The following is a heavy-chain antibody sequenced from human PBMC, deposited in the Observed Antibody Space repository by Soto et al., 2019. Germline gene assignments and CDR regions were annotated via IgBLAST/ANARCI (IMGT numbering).Heavy chain of an antibody. Sequence: PGGSLRLSCSVAGFTVSDSMSWVRQAPGKGLECVSFIHSDGSTHYTDSVRGRFTISRDNSKNTLYLQMDRLRVDDTAVYFCARDASGPFDYWRRGTLVTVSS. CDR1: GFTVSDS. J-gene: IGHJ4*02. D-gene: IGHD6-19*01. CDR2: IHSDGST. V-gene: IGHV3-53*01. CDR3: ARDASGPFDY.